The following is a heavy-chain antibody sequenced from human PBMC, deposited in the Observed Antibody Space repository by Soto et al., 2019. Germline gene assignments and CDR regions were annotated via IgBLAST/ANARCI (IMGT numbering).Heavy chain of an antibody. CDR3: ARDTSRGEYDY. Sequence: QVQLVQSGAEVKKPGASVKVSCKASGYTFTSYGISWVRQAPGQGLEWMGWINVYNGNTNYAQKLQGRVTMTPDKSSSTAYLDLRSLRSDDTAVYFCARDTSRGEYDYWGQGTLVTVSS. J-gene: IGHJ4*02. D-gene: IGHD3-10*01. V-gene: IGHV1-18*01. CDR1: GYTFTSYG. CDR2: INVYNGNT.